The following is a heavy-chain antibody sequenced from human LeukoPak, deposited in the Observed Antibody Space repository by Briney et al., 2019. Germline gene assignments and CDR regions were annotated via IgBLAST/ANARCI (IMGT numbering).Heavy chain of an antibody. CDR3: ARDCGPNSLDY. J-gene: IGHJ4*02. CDR2: IKQDGSAE. V-gene: IGHV3-7*01. CDR1: GLTFGSSW. Sequence: GGSLRLSCAASGLTFGSSWMTWVRQTPDKGLEWVASIKQDGSAEYYVDSVRGRFTISRDNAKNSVYLQMNSLRAEDTAVYYCARDCGPNSLDYWGQGTLVTVSS. D-gene: IGHD2-21*01.